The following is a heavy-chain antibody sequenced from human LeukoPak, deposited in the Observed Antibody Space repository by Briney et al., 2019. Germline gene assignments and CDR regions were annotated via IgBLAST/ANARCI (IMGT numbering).Heavy chain of an antibody. CDR3: AQESYGMSIDY. D-gene: IGHD5-18*01. Sequence: SVKVSCKASGGTFTSYAISWVRHAPGQGLEWMGGIIPIFGTATYAQPFQGRVTITADESTSTAYMELSRLRAEETAVYYCAQESYGMSIDYWGQGALVTVSS. J-gene: IGHJ4*02. CDR2: IIPIFGTA. V-gene: IGHV1-69*01. CDR1: GGTFTSYA.